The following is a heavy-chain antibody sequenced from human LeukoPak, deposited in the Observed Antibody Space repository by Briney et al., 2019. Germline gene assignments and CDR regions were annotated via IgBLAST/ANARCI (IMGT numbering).Heavy chain of an antibody. D-gene: IGHD2-21*01. CDR3: ARQVSIVVVIATPSYMDV. V-gene: IGHV4-34*01. Sequence: PSETLSLTCSVYGGSFSGHSWSWIRQPPGKGLEWIGESNHSGSTNYNPSLKSRVTISVDTSKNQFSLKLSSVTAADTAVYYCARQVSIVVVIATPSYMDVWGKGTTVTVSS. J-gene: IGHJ6*03. CDR1: GGSFSGHS. CDR2: SNHSGST.